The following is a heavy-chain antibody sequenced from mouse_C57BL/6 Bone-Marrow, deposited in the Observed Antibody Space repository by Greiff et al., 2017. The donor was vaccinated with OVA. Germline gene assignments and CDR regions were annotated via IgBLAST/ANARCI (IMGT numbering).Heavy chain of an antibody. D-gene: IGHD1-1*01. J-gene: IGHJ2*01. Sequence: VQLQQSGAELVKPGASVKMSCKASGYTFTSYWITWVKQRPGQGLEWIGDIYPGSGSTNYNEKFKSKATLTVDTSSSTAYMQLSSLTSEDSAVYYCARSSATLYYFDYWGQGTTLTVSS. V-gene: IGHV1-55*01. CDR1: GYTFTSYW. CDR2: IYPGSGST. CDR3: ARSSATLYYFDY.